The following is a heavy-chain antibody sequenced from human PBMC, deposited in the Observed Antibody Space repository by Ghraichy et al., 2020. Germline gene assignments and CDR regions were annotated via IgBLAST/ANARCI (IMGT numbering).Heavy chain of an antibody. J-gene: IGHJ6*02. V-gene: IGHV4-4*02. D-gene: IGHD4-17*01. CDR1: GGSISSSNW. CDR2: IYHSGST. Sequence: SETLSLTCAVSGGSISSSNWWSWVRQPPGKGLEWIGEIYHSGSTNYNPSLKSRVTISVDKSKNQFSLKLSSVTAADTAVYYCARGSGDYDSYYYYGMDVWGQGTTVTVSS. CDR3: ARGSGDYDSYYYYGMDV.